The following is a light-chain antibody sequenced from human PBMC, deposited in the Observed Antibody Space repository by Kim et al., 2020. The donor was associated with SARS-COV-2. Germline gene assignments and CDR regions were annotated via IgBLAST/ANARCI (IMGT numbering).Light chain of an antibody. J-gene: IGKJ2*01. CDR1: QNIDNW. CDR3: QHYSRFPYT. V-gene: IGKV1-5*03. CDR2: LAS. Sequence: ASGGDRVTSTCRASQNIDNWLAWYQQKPGRAPNLLIYLASTLENGVPSRFSGSGSGTEFTLTITSLQPDDFATYYCQHYSRFPYTFGQGTKLEI.